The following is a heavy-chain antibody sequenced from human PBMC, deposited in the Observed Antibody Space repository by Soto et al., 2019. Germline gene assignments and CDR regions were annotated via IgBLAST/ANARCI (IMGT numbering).Heavy chain of an antibody. CDR1: GFTFSSYG. J-gene: IGHJ4*02. V-gene: IGHV3-33*01. Sequence: GGSLRLSCAASGFTFSSYGMHWVRQAPGKGLEWVAVIWYDGSNKYYADSVKGRFTISRDNSKKTLYLQMNSLRAEDTAVYYCARTQDYDSSGYYYYWGQGTLVTVSS. CDR2: IWYDGSNK. D-gene: IGHD3-22*01. CDR3: ARTQDYDSSGYYYY.